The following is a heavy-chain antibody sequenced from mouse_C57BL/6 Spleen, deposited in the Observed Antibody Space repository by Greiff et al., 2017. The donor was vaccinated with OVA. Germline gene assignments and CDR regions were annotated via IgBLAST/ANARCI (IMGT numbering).Heavy chain of an antibody. CDR1: GYTFTSYW. CDR2: IYPGSGST. Sequence: VQLQQPGAEPVKPGASVKMSCKASGYTFTSYWITWVKQRPGQGLEWIGDIYPGSGSTNYNEKFKSKATLTVDTSSSTAYMQLSSLTSEDSAVYYCAAITTVVATGGYFDYWGQGTTLTVSS. D-gene: IGHD1-1*01. J-gene: IGHJ2*01. V-gene: IGHV1-55*01. CDR3: AAITTVVATGGYFDY.